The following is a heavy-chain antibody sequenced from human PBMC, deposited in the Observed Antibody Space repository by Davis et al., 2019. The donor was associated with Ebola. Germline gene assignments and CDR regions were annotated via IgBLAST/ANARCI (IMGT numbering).Heavy chain of an antibody. V-gene: IGHV3-9*01. D-gene: IGHD2-15*01. Sequence: GGSLRLSCAASGFTFDDYAMHWVRQAPGKGLEWVSGISWNSGSIGYADSVKGRFTISRDNAKNSLYLQMNSLRAEDTALYYCAKGVGYCSGGSCFTSGYFDYWGQGTLVTVSS. CDR3: AKGVGYCSGGSCFTSGYFDY. CDR1: GFTFDDYA. J-gene: IGHJ4*02. CDR2: ISWNSGSI.